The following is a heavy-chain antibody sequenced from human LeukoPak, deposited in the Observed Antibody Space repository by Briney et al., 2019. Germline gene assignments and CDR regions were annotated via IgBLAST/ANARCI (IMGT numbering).Heavy chain of an antibody. CDR3: AKRGVVIRVILVGFHKEAYYFDS. CDR2: ISDSGGRK. Sequence: RPGRSLRLSCAVSGLTLSNYGMSWVRQAPGKWLECVAGISDSGGRKNYADSVKGRFTISRDNPKNTLYLQMNSLRAEDTAVYFCAKRGVVIRVILVGFHKEAYYFDSWGQGALVTVSS. CDR1: GLTLSNYG. J-gene: IGHJ4*02. D-gene: IGHD3-22*01. V-gene: IGHV3-23*01.